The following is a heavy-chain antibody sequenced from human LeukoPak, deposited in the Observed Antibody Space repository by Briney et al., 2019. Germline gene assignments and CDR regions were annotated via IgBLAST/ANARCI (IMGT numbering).Heavy chain of an antibody. Sequence: GGSLRLSCAASGFTFSTYGMSWVRQAPGKGLEWVSAISGSGGSTYYADSVKGRFTISRDNSENTLYLQMTSLRAEDTAVYYCAKGSYYDILTGYSYFDYWGQGTLVTVSS. V-gene: IGHV3-23*01. CDR2: ISGSGGST. J-gene: IGHJ4*02. D-gene: IGHD3-9*01. CDR3: AKGSYYDILTGYSYFDY. CDR1: GFTFSTYG.